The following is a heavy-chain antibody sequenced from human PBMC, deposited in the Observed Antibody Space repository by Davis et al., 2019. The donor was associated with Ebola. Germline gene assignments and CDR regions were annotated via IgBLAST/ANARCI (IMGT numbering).Heavy chain of an antibody. V-gene: IGHV3-21*01. Sequence: GGSLRLSCTASEFSLSSYIMNWVRQAPGKGLEWISSITSSSTSIYYADSVKGRFTISRDNSKNTLYLQMNSLRAEDTAVYYCARDSPSYDILTGYYWSPFDYWGQGTLVTVSS. CDR3: ARDSPSYDILTGYYWSPFDY. CDR2: ITSSSTSI. D-gene: IGHD3-9*01. J-gene: IGHJ4*02. CDR1: EFSLSSYI.